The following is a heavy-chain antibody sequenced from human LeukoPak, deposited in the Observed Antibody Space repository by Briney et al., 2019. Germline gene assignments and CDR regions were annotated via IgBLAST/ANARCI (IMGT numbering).Heavy chain of an antibody. V-gene: IGHV1-2*02. Sequence: ASVKVSCKASGYTFTGYYMHWVRQAPGQGLEWMGWINPNSGGTNYAQKFQGRVTMTRDTSISTAYMELSSLRSEDTAVYYCARVSHGGYYGPFDYWGQGTLVTVSS. J-gene: IGHJ4*02. CDR1: GYTFTGYY. CDR3: ARVSHGGYYGPFDY. CDR2: INPNSGGT. D-gene: IGHD3-10*01.